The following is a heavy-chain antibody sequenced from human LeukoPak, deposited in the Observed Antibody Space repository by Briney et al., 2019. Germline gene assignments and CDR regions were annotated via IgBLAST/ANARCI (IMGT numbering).Heavy chain of an antibody. D-gene: IGHD3-22*01. CDR1: GGSISSYY. J-gene: IGHJ4*02. CDR3: SRSVIMLVVVMLD. Sequence: PSETLSLTCTVSGGSISSYYLSWIRQPPGKGLEWIGYIYYSGSTNYNPSLKSRVTISVDTSKNQFSLKVSSVTAADTAVYYCSRSVIMLVVVMLDWGQGTLVTVSS. CDR2: IYYSGST. V-gene: IGHV4-59*01.